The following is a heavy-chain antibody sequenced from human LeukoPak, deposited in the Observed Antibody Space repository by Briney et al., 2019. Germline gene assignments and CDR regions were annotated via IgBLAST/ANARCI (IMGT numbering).Heavy chain of an antibody. J-gene: IGHJ4*02. CDR3: ARPLNWFGWLPLDY. V-gene: IGHV3-30-3*01. Sequence: GRSLRLSCAASGFTFSSYAMHWVRQAPGKGLEWVAVISYDGSNKYYADSVKGRFTISRDNSKNTLYLQMDSLRAEDTAVYYCARPLNWFGWLPLDYWGQGTLVTVSS. D-gene: IGHD3/OR15-3a*01. CDR2: ISYDGSNK. CDR1: GFTFSSYA.